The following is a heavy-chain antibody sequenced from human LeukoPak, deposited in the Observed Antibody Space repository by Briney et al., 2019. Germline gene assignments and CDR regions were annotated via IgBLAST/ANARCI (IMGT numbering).Heavy chain of an antibody. CDR1: GYTFTGYY. Sequence: ASVKVSCKASGYTFTGYYMHWVRQAPGQGLEWMGWINPNSGGTSYAQKFQGRVTMTRDTSISTAYMELSRPRSDDTAVYYCARDRDSSGWFDPWGQGTLVTVSS. CDR3: ARDRDSSGWFDP. J-gene: IGHJ5*02. CDR2: INPNSGGT. D-gene: IGHD6-19*01. V-gene: IGHV1-2*02.